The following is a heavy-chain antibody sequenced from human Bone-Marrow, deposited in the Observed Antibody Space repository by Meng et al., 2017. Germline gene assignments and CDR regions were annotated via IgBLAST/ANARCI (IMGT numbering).Heavy chain of an antibody. CDR2: IYYSGST. V-gene: IGHV4-39*07. CDR3: ARALVGANDY. Sequence: GSLRLSCAVSGYSISSSSYYWGWIRQPPGKGLEWIGSIYYSGSTYYNPSLKSRVTISVDTSKNQFSLKLSSVTAADTAVYYCARALVGANDYWGQGTLVTVSS. D-gene: IGHD1-26*01. CDR1: GYSISSSSYY. J-gene: IGHJ4*02.